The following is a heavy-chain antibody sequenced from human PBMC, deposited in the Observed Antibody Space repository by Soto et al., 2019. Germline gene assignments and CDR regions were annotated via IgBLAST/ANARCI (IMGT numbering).Heavy chain of an antibody. CDR2: INSDGTKT. CDR3: ATVATNSYNWLDP. V-gene: IGHV3-74*01. Sequence: GGSLRLSCAASGFTFKTYWMHWVRQAPGKGLVWVSRINSDGTKTTYADSVKGRFTISRDNAKNTVYLQMNSLRAEDTAMYYCATVATNSYNWLDPWGQGTLVTVSS. CDR1: GFTFKTYW. D-gene: IGHD5-12*01. J-gene: IGHJ5*02.